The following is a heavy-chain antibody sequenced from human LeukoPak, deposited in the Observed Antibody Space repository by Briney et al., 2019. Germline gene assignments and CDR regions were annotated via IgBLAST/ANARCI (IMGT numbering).Heavy chain of an antibody. J-gene: IGHJ4*02. CDR3: ARLYGSGRAIDY. V-gene: IGHV4-39*01. CDR2: IYYSGST. CDR1: GGSISSSSYY. Sequence: SETLSLTCTVSGGSISSSSYYWGWIRQPPGKGLEWIGSIYYSGSTYYSPSLKSRVTISVDTSKNQFSLKLSSVTAADTAVYYCARLYGSGRAIDYWGQGTLVTVSS. D-gene: IGHD3-10*01.